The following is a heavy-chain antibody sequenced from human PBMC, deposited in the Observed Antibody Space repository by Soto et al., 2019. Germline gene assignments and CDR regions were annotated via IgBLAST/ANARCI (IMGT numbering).Heavy chain of an antibody. Sequence: GVSLSLSCAASGLSFSDYAMSWVRQAPGKGLEWVSVISESGGSTHYADSVRGRFTVSRDNSKNSLSLRMNSLRDEDTAVYFCAKIRPDISGWYSPMFDDWGQGDLVTVTS. J-gene: IGHJ4*02. V-gene: IGHV3-23*01. CDR3: AKIRPDISGWYSPMFDD. CDR1: GLSFSDYA. D-gene: IGHD6-13*01. CDR2: ISESGGST.